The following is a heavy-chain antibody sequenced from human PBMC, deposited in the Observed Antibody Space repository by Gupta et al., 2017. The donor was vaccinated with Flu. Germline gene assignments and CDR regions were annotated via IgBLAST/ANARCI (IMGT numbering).Heavy chain of an antibody. D-gene: IGHD2-21*02. CDR1: GGTFNTYI. J-gene: IGHJ4*02. Sequence: QVQLVQSGAEVKKPGSSVKVSCRASGGTFNTYIIIWVRQAPGQGLEWMGGIITMSGTADSAQKFKDRVSISADESTSTVFMELNSLKSDDTAVYYCAKLRGCGGDCYFFENWGQGTLVTVSS. CDR2: IITMSGTA. CDR3: AKLRGCGGDCYFFEN. V-gene: IGHV1-69*01.